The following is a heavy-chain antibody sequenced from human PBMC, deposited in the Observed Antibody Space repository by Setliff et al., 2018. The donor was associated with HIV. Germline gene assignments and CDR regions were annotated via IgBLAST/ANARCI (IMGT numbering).Heavy chain of an antibody. CDR1: GYTFSSFA. V-gene: IGHV1-18*01. CDR2: ISGYNGHT. CDR3: ARVGPFEFDSSGYAEF. Sequence: ASVRVSCKASGYTFSSFAMSWVRQAPGQGLEWVAWISGYNGHTNYAQRFQGRVTVTTDTSTSTAYMELRSLRSDDTAVYFCARVGPFEFDSSGYAEFWGQGTPVTVSS. J-gene: IGHJ4*02. D-gene: IGHD3-22*01.